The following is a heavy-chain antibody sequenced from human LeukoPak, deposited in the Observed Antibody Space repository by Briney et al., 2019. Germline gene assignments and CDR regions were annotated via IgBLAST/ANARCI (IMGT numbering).Heavy chain of an antibody. D-gene: IGHD5-18*01. CDR1: GFTFSDYY. CDR2: ISSSGSTI. CDR3: ARDTGYSYGYGYYYYMDV. Sequence: GGSLRLSCAASGFTFSDYYMSWIRQAPGKGLEWVSYISSSGSTIYYADSVKGRFTISRDNAKNSLYLQMNSLRAEDTAVYYRARDTGYSYGYGYYYYMDVWGKGTTVTVSS. V-gene: IGHV3-11*04. J-gene: IGHJ6*03.